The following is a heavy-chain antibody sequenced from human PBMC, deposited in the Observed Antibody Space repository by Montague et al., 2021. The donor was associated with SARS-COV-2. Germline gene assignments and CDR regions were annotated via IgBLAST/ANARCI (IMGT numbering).Heavy chain of an antibody. CDR3: ARSLFYGSGGYFDF. J-gene: IGHJ4*02. CDR1: GFTFSDFY. D-gene: IGHD3-10*01. CDR2: ITGTNKGI. V-gene: IGHV3-11*03. Sequence: SLRLSCAGFGFTFSDFYINWVRQAPGKGLEWLSFITGTNKGIRYSDSVKGRFTVSRDNAHSSVYLHLDSLTAEDTAVYYCARSLFYGSGGYFDFWGQGTLVAVSS.